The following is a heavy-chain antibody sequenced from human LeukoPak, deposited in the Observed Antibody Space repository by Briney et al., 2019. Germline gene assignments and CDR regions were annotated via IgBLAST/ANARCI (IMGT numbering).Heavy chain of an antibody. CDR3: AAGTYYYDSSGYFHSNYFDY. Sequence: ASVKVSCKASGYTFTSYYMHWVRQAPGKGLEWMGGFDPEDGETIYAQKFQGRVTMTEDTSTDTAYMELSSLRSEDTAVYYCAAGTYYYDSSGYFHSNYFDYWGQGTLVTVSS. D-gene: IGHD3-22*01. V-gene: IGHV1-24*01. CDR1: GYTFTSYY. CDR2: FDPEDGET. J-gene: IGHJ4*02.